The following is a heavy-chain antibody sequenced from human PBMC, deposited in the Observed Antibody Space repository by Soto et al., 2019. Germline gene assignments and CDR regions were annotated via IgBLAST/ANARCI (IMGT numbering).Heavy chain of an antibody. J-gene: IGHJ4*02. D-gene: IGHD5-12*01. V-gene: IGHV3-33*01. Sequence: QVQLVESGGGVVQPGRSLRLSCEASGFTFSNYGMHWVRQAPGKVLEWVAVIWNDGTSRYYADSVKGRFTISRDNSKNTLFLQMNNLRAEDTAVYYCARPDIVAAIGGALDCWGQGTMVTVSS. CDR2: IWNDGTSR. CDR1: GFTFSNYG. CDR3: ARPDIVAAIGGALDC.